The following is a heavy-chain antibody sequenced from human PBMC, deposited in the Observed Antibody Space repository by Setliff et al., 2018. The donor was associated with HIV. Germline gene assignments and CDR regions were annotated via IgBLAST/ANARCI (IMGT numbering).Heavy chain of an antibody. Sequence: GASVKVSCKVSGYTLTELSMHWVRQAPGKGLEWMGGSDPEDGNKMYAQKLQGRVTMTEDTSTDTAYMELSSLRSEDTAVYYCATGKLSGSESPIYNWFDPGGQGTLVTVSS. V-gene: IGHV1-24*01. CDR2: SDPEDGNK. J-gene: IGHJ5*02. D-gene: IGHD3-10*01. CDR1: GYTLTELS. CDR3: ATGKLSGSESPIYNWFDP.